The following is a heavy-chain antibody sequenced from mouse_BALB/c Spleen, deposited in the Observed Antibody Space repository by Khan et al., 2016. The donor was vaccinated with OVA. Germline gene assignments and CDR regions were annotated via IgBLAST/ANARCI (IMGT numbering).Heavy chain of an antibody. CDR2: INYSGST. V-gene: IGHV3-2*02. J-gene: IGHJ4*01. CDR1: GYSITSDYA. CDR3: ARRGFYVPYNAMYY. D-gene: IGHD1-1*01. Sequence: EVQLQESGPGLVKPSQSLSLTCTVTGYSITSDYAWNWIRQFPGNKLEWMGYINYSGSTSYNPSLKSRISITRDTSKNQFFLQLNSVTTEDTATYYCARRGFYVPYNAMYYWGQGTSVTVSS.